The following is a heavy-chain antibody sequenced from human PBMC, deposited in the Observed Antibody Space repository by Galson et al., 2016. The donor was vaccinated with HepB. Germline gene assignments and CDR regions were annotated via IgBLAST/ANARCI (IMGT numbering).Heavy chain of an antibody. CDR1: GSRFNNYW. D-gene: IGHD6-25*01. Sequence: QSGAEVTKPGESLKISCKASGSRFNNYWIAWVRQTPGKGLEYLGMVYPGDSDTRYSPSLQEQITVSADKSITTAYLQWSSLRPSDTATYFCARPLAAYDVFDVWGQGTKVTVSS. V-gene: IGHV5-51*01. CDR3: ARPLAAYDVFDV. J-gene: IGHJ3*01. CDR2: VYPGDSDT.